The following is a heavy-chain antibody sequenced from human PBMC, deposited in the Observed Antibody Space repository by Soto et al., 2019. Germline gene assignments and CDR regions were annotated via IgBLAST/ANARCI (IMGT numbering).Heavy chain of an antibody. CDR2: IYYSGST. CDR1: GGSISSGGYY. CDR3: ARVLPATVTNGGSFDY. J-gene: IGHJ4*02. Sequence: QVQLQESGPGLVKPSQTLSLPCTVSGGSISSGGYYWSWIRQHPGQGLEWIGYIYYSGSTYYTPSLKSRVTISVDTSKNQCSLKLSSVTAADTAVYYCARVLPATVTNGGSFDYWGQGTLVTVSS. V-gene: IGHV4-31*03. D-gene: IGHD4-17*01.